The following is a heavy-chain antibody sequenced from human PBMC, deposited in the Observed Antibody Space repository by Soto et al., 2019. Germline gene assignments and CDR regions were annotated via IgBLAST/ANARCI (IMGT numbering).Heavy chain of an antibody. J-gene: IGHJ6*02. CDR3: AKDRYYDFWSGYYSDYYGMDV. Sequence: PGGSLRLSCAASGFTFSSYDMHWVRQATGKGLEWVSAIGTAGDTYYPGSVKGRFTISRDNSKNTLYLQMNSLRAEDTAVYYCAKDRYYDFWSGYYSDYYGMDVWGQGTTVTVS. CDR2: IGTAGDT. V-gene: IGHV3-13*01. CDR1: GFTFSSYD. D-gene: IGHD3-3*01.